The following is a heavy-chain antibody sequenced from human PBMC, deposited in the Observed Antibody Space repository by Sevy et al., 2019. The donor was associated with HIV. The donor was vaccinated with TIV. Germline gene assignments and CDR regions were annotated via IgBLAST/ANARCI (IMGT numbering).Heavy chain of an antibody. CDR3: ARPTIAARLADAFDI. CDR2: IYHSGST. D-gene: IGHD6-6*01. V-gene: IGHV4-38-2*01. J-gene: IGHJ3*02. CDR1: GYSISSGYY. Sequence: SETLSLTCAVSGYSISSGYYWGWIRQPPGKGLEWIGSIYHSGSTYYNPSLKSRVTISVDTSKNQFSLKLGSVTAADTAVYYCARPTIAARLADAFDIWGQGTMVTVSS.